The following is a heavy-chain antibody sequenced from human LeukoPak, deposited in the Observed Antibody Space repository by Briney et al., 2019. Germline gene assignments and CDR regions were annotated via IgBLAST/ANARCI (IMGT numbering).Heavy chain of an antibody. Sequence: ASQTLSLTCTVSGGSISSGGYYWSWIRQHPGKGLEWIGYIYYSGSTYYNPSLKSRVTISVDTSKNQFSLKLSSVTAADTAVYYCARAPDYGDYGAQGGAFDIWGQGTMVTVSS. CDR1: GGSISSGGYY. D-gene: IGHD4-17*01. V-gene: IGHV4-30-4*08. J-gene: IGHJ3*02. CDR2: IYYSGST. CDR3: ARAPDYGDYGAQGGAFDI.